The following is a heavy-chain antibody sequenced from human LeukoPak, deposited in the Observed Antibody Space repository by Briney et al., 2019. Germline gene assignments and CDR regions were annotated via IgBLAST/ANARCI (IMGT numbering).Heavy chain of an antibody. J-gene: IGHJ6*02. CDR3: ARGYFSSSGRGMDV. CDR1: GFTFNNYW. V-gene: IGHV3-7*01. D-gene: IGHD6-13*01. Sequence: GGSLRLSCEASGFTFNNYWMSWVRQAPRKGLEWVANMKQDGSEKSYVDSVKGRFTISRDNAKNSLFLQMDSLRAEDTAVYYCARGYFSSSGRGMDVWGQGTTVTVSS. CDR2: MKQDGSEK.